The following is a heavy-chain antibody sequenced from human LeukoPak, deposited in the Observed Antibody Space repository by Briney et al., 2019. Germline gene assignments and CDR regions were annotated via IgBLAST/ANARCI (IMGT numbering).Heavy chain of an antibody. D-gene: IGHD5-12*01. CDR3: AGDPSGYDSGWFGP. Sequence: PSETLSLTCAVSGGSISSGDYSWGWIRQPPGKGLEWIGYIYLSGSTFYNPSLQSRVTISLDGSKNQFSLRLSSVTAADTAVYFCAGDPSGYDSGWFGPWGQGTLVTVSS. V-gene: IGHV4-30-2*01. CDR1: GGSISSGDYS. CDR2: IYLSGST. J-gene: IGHJ5*02.